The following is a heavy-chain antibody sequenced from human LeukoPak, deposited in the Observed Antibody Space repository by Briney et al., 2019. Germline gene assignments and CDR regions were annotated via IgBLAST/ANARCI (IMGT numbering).Heavy chain of an antibody. D-gene: IGHD6-13*01. V-gene: IGHV3-33*01. CDR1: GFTFSNYG. CDR2: IWYDGSTE. CDR3: ARVVAIAAAGPFDY. J-gene: IGHJ4*02. Sequence: GGSLRLSCAASGFTFSNYGMHWVRQAPGKGLEGVAVIWYDGSTEYYEDSVKGRFTISRDNSKNTLYLQMNSLRAEDTAVYYCARVVAIAAAGPFDYWGQGTLVTVSS.